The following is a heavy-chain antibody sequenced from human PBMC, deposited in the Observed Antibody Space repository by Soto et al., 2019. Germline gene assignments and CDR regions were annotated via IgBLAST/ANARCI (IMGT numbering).Heavy chain of an antibody. Sequence: QVHLVQSGAEVKKPGSSMKVSFKASGGIFSDLAFSWVRQAPGQWPECMGGIMPIFGRPDYAQKFRGRVTITADEATSTAYVELRSLTSEDTAVDYCATWLRPCGLGNYYNGMDVWGQGTTVTVS. CDR2: IMPIFGRP. V-gene: IGHV1-69*12. CDR1: GGIFSDLA. D-gene: IGHD2-21*01. J-gene: IGHJ6*02. CDR3: ATWLRPCGLGNYYNGMDV.